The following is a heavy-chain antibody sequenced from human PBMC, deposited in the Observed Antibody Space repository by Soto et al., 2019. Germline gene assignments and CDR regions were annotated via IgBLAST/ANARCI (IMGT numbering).Heavy chain of an antibody. CDR2: ISSSSTYI. Sequence: PGWSLRLSCAASGFTVSTYSMNWVRQAPGKGLEWVSYISSSSTYIYYADSVKGRFTISRDNAKNSLYLQMNSLRAEDTAVYYCLIAVAGSFAPDYWGQGTLVTVSS. CDR1: GFTVSTYS. V-gene: IGHV3-21*01. D-gene: IGHD6-19*01. CDR3: LIAVAGSFAPDY. J-gene: IGHJ4*02.